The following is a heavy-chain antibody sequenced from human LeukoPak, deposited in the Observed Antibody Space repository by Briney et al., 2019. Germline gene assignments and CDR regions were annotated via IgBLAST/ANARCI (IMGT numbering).Heavy chain of an antibody. CDR1: GFTFSSFW. Sequence: GGSLRLSCAASGFTFSSFWMSWVRQAPGKGLEWVANIKQDESEKYHVDSVKGRFTISRDNTKNSLYLQMNSLRADDTAVYYCLRYNWNWAYDYWGQGTLVTVSS. CDR2: IKQDESEK. V-gene: IGHV3-7*03. D-gene: IGHD1-7*01. CDR3: LRYNWNWAYDY. J-gene: IGHJ4*02.